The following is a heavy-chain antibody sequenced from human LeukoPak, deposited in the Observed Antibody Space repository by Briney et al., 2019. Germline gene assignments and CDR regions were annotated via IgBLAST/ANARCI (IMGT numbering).Heavy chain of an antibody. CDR2: IYYSGST. J-gene: IGHJ4*02. CDR1: GGSVSSGSYY. V-gene: IGHV4-61*01. D-gene: IGHD3-10*01. CDR3: AVYRGSGSYFDY. Sequence: SETLSLTCTVSGGSVSSGSYYWSWMRQPPGKGLEWIGFIYYSGSTNYNPSLKSRVTISIDTSNNQFSLKLSSVTAADTAVYYCAVYRGSGSYFDYWGQGALVTVSS.